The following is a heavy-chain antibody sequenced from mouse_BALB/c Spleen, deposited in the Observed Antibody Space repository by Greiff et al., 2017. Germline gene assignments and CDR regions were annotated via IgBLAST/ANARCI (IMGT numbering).Heavy chain of an antibody. CDR3: AREGLNGYDYYYAMDY. CDR1: GFTFSSYA. J-gene: IGHJ4*01. Sequence: EVQVVESGGGLVKPGGSLKLSCAASGFTFSSYAMSWVRQSPEKRLEWVAEISSGGSYTYYPDTVTGRFTISRDNAQNNLYLEMSSLRSEDTAMYYSAREGLNGYDYYYAMDYWGQGTSVTVSS. V-gene: IGHV5-9-4*01. D-gene: IGHD2-2*01. CDR2: ISSGGSYT.